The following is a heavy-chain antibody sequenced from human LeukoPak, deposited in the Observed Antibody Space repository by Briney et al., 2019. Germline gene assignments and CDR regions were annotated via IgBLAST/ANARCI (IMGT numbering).Heavy chain of an antibody. D-gene: IGHD3-16*01. CDR3: ARGGGLDV. CDR2: INHNGNVN. CDR1: GFTFSSYW. V-gene: IGHV3-7*03. Sequence: GGSLRLSCAASGFTFSSYWMNWARQAPGKGLEWVASINHNGNVNYYVDSVKGRFTISRDNAKTSLYLQMSNLRAEDTAVYFCARGGGLDVGGQGPRSPSP. J-gene: IGHJ6*02.